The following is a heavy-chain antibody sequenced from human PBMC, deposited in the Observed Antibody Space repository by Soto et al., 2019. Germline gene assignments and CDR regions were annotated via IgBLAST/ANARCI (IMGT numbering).Heavy chain of an antibody. V-gene: IGHV3-33*01. Sequence: GGSLRLSCAASGFTFSSYGMHWVRQAPGKGLEWVAVIWYDGSNKYYADSVKGRFTISRDNSKNTLYLQMNSLRAEDTAVYYCARDGDLTGYLGARGYYYYYGMDVWGQGTTVTVSS. CDR2: IWYDGSNK. D-gene: IGHD3-9*01. J-gene: IGHJ6*02. CDR3: ARDGDLTGYLGARGYYYYYGMDV. CDR1: GFTFSSYG.